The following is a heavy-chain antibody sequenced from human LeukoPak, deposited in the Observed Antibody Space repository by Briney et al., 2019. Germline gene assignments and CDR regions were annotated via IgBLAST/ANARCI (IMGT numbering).Heavy chain of an antibody. CDR2: ISRSGDYT. J-gene: IGHJ6*02. V-gene: IGHV3-23*01. D-gene: IGHD3-22*01. CDR1: GLTFSTYA. Sequence: GGSLRLSCAASGLTFSTYAMSWVRQAPGKGLEWVSTISRSGDYTYYADSVKGRFTISRDNSKNTLFLQMNSLTVEDTAVYYCAKDRHQYDTSGYYYAFYYYGMDVWGHGTTVTVSS. CDR3: AKDRHQYDTSGYYYAFYYYGMDV.